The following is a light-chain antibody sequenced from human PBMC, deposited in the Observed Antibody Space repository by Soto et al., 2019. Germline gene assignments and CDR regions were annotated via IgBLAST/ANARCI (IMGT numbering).Light chain of an antibody. J-gene: IGLJ2*01. Sequence: QSALTQPASVSGSPGQSITISCTGSSSDVGAYNYVSWYQQHPGKAPRLMIYEVTNRPSGVSNRFSGSKSGNTASLTSSGLRAEDEADYYCSSYTSGSTLVVFGGGTKLTVL. CDR3: SSYTSGSTLVV. V-gene: IGLV2-14*01. CDR2: EVT. CDR1: SSDVGAYNY.